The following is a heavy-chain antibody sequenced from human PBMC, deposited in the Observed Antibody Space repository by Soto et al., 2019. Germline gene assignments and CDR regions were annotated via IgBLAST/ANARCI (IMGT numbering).Heavy chain of an antibody. Sequence: GGSLRLSCAASGFTFSSDWMSWVRQAPGKGLEWVANIKQDGSEKYYVDSVKGRFTISRDNAKNSLYLQMNSLRAEDTAVYYCARVKYGGDYVFWSGYYYYGMDVCGQGTTLSVSS. J-gene: IGHJ6*02. CDR2: IKQDGSEK. D-gene: IGHD3-3*01. CDR1: GFTFSSDW. CDR3: ARVKYGGDYVFWSGYYYYGMDV. V-gene: IGHV3-7*01.